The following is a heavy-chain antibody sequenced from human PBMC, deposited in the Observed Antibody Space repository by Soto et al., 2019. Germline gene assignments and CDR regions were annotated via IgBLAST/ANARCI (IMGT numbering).Heavy chain of an antibody. CDR2: ISSNGGST. V-gene: IGHV3-64*04. J-gene: IGHJ4*02. CDR3: ARDLSTVTLDY. D-gene: IGHD4-17*01. Sequence: GGSLRLSCSASGFTFSSYAMHWVRQAPGKGLEYVSAISSNGGSTYYADSVKGRFTISRDNSKNTLYLQMNSLRAEDTAVYYCARDLSTVTLDYWGQGTLVTVSS. CDR1: GFTFSSYA.